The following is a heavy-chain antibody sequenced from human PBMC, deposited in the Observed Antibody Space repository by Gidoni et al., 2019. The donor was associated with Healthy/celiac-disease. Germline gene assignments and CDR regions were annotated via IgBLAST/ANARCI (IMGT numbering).Heavy chain of an antibody. V-gene: IGHV2-70*01. J-gene: IGHJ6*02. CDR3: ARIPYLSVGTYSGYDTEYYYYYYGMDV. D-gene: IGHD5-12*01. CDR1: GFSLSTSGMC. CDR2: IDWDDDK. Sequence: QVTLRESGPALVKPTQTLTLTCTFSGFSLSTSGMCVSWIRQPPGKALEWLALIDWDDDKYYSTSLKTRLTISKDTSKNQVVLTMTNMDPVDTATYYCARIPYLSVGTYSGYDTEYYYYYYGMDVWGQGTTVTVSS.